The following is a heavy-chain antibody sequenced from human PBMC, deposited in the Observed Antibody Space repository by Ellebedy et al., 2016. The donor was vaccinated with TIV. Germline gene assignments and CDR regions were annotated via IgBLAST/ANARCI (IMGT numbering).Heavy chain of an antibody. D-gene: IGHD1-26*01. Sequence: ASVKVSXXASGYTFTGYYMHWVRQPPRQGLEWMGWINPNSGGTNYAQQFQGRVTMTRNTSISTAYMELSRLRSDNTAVYYSARAEGGGASDYWGQGTLVTVSS. CDR2: INPNSGGT. V-gene: IGHV1-2*02. CDR3: ARAEGGGASDY. J-gene: IGHJ4*02. CDR1: GYTFTGYY.